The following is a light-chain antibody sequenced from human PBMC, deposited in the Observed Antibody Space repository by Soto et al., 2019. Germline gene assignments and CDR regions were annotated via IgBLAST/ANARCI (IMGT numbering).Light chain of an antibody. Sequence: DIQMTQSPSTLSASVGDRVTITCRASQSISNWLAWYQQKPGKAPKVLIHTASSLEGGVPSRFSCSGSGTEFTLTISGLQPDESATYYCQQYNSYSRTFGQGTKVDIK. CDR1: QSISNW. CDR3: QQYNSYSRT. V-gene: IGKV1-5*03. J-gene: IGKJ1*01. CDR2: TAS.